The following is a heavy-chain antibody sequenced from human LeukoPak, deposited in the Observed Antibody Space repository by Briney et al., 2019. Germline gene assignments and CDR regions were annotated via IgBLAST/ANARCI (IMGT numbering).Heavy chain of an antibody. CDR1: GFTFSSYA. Sequence: GGSLRLSCAASGFTFSSYAMSWVRQAPGKGLEWVAVISYDGSNKYYADSVKGRFTISRDNSKNTLYLQMNSLRAEDTAVYYCARAQSVAGPGDYWGQGTLVTVSS. V-gene: IGHV3-30-3*01. J-gene: IGHJ4*02. CDR3: ARAQSVAGPGDY. D-gene: IGHD6-19*01. CDR2: ISYDGSNK.